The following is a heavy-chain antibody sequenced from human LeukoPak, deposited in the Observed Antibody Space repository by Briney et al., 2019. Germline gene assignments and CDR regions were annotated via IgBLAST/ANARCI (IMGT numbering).Heavy chain of an antibody. D-gene: IGHD1-26*01. Sequence: GASVKVSCKASGFTFTGYYMHWVRQAPGQGLEWMGWINPNSGGTNYAQKFQGRVTMTRDTSISTAYMELSRLRSDDTAVYYCAIPSYSGSYFGYWGQGTLVTVSS. CDR3: AIPSYSGSYFGY. CDR2: INPNSGGT. V-gene: IGHV1-2*02. CDR1: GFTFTGYY. J-gene: IGHJ4*02.